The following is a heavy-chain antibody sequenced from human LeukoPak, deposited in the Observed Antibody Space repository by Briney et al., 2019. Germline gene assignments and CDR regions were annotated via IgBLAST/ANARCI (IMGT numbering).Heavy chain of an antibody. CDR1: GFTFSSYW. V-gene: IGHV3-7*01. D-gene: IGHD3-10*01. CDR2: IKQDGSEK. Sequence: PGGSLRLSCAASGFTFSSYWMSWVRQAPGKGLEWVANIKQDGSEKYYVDSVKGRFTISRDNAKNSLYLQMNSLRAEDTAVYYCARDSIWFGESLAYYYYYYMDVWGKGTTVTVSS. J-gene: IGHJ6*03. CDR3: ARDSIWFGESLAYYYYYYMDV.